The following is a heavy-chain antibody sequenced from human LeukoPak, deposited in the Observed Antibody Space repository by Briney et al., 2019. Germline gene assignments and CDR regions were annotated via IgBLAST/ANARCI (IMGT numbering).Heavy chain of an antibody. CDR2: KSYDGSNK. V-gene: IGHV3-30-3*01. J-gene: IGHJ4*02. Sequence: GGSLRLSCAASGFTFSSYAMHWVRQAPGKGLEWVAVKSYDGSNKYYADSVKGRFTISRDNSKNTLYLQMNSLRAEDTAVYYCARDYYDSSGYYSSPKDYWGQGTLVTVSS. CDR3: ARDYYDSSGYYSSPKDY. CDR1: GFTFSSYA. D-gene: IGHD3-22*01.